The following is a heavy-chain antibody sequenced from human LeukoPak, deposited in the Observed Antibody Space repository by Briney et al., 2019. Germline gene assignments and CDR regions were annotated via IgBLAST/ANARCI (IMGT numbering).Heavy chain of an antibody. V-gene: IGHV3-23*01. CDR2: IFPSGGEI. Sequence: GGSLRLSCAASGFTFSTFAMIWVRQPRGKGLEWVSSIFPSGGEIHYADSVRGRFTISRDNSKSTLSVQMNSLRAEDTAIYYCATYRQVLLPFESWGQGTLVTVSS. D-gene: IGHD2-8*02. CDR3: ATYRQVLLPFES. CDR1: GFTFSTFA. J-gene: IGHJ4*02.